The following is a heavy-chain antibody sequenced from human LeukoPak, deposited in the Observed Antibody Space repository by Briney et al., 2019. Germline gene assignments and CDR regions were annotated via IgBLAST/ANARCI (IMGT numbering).Heavy chain of an antibody. CDR1: GFTFSSYG. V-gene: IGHV3-33*01. Sequence: GRSLRLSCAASGFTFSSYGMHWVRQAPGKGLEWVAVIWYDGSNKYYADSVKGRFTISRDNSKNTLHLQMNSLRAEDTAVYYCARDYAAAFDYWGQGTLVTVSS. D-gene: IGHD3-16*01. CDR3: ARDYAAAFDY. J-gene: IGHJ4*02. CDR2: IWYDGSNK.